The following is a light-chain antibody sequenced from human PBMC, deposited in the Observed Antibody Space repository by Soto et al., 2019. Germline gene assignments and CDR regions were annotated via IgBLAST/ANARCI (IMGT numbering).Light chain of an antibody. V-gene: IGKV3-11*01. CDR3: QQRSNWPPT. J-gene: IGKJ1*01. CDR2: DAS. Sequence: EIVMRESPATLSMSPGERATLSCRASQSVSSNLAWYQQKPGQAPRLLIYDASNRATGIPARFSGSGSGTDFTLTISSLQPEDFAVYYCQQRSNWPPTFGQGTKVDI. CDR1: QSVSSN.